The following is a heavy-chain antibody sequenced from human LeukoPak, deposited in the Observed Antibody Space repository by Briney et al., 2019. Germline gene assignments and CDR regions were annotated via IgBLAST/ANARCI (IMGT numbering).Heavy chain of an antibody. J-gene: IGHJ4*02. D-gene: IGHD3-10*01. CDR2: IRYDGSNK. Sequence: GGSLRLSCAASGFTFSSYGMHWVRQAPGKGLEWVAFIRYDGSNKYYADSVKGLFTISRDNSKNTLYLQMNSLRAEDTAVYYCAKDRYYGSGSYYRIYCFDYWGQGTLVTVSS. CDR1: GFTFSSYG. CDR3: AKDRYYGSGSYYRIYCFDY. V-gene: IGHV3-30*02.